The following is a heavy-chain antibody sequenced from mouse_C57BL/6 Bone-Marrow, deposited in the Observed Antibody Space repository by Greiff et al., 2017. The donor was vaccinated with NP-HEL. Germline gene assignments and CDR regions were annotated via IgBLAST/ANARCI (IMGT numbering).Heavy chain of an antibody. D-gene: IGHD2-4*01. CDR2: ISSGGSYT. Sequence: EVKLMESGGDLVKPGGSLKLSCAASGFTFSSYGMSWVRQTPDKRLEWVATISSGGSYTYYPDSVKGRFTIFRDNAKNTLYLQMSSRKSEDTAMYYCARERVYYDYPAWFAYWGQGTLVTVSA. J-gene: IGHJ3*01. CDR3: ARERVYYDYPAWFAY. CDR1: GFTFSSYG. V-gene: IGHV5-6*01.